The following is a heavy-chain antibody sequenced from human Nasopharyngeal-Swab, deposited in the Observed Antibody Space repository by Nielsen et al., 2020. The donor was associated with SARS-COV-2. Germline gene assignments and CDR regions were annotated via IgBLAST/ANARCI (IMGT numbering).Heavy chain of an antibody. J-gene: IGHJ4*02. CDR2: INPNSGGT. D-gene: IGHD6-6*01. Sequence: ASVKVSCKASGYTFTGYYMHWVRQAPGQGLEWMGWINPNSGGTNYAQKFQGWVTMTRDTSISTAYIELNRLRSDDTAVYYCAREAHSSSSLDYWAQGTLFTVSS. V-gene: IGHV1-2*04. CDR1: GYTFTGYY. CDR3: AREAHSSSSLDY.